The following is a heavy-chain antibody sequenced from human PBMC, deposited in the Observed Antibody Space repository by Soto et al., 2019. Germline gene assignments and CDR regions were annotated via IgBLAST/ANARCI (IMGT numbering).Heavy chain of an antibody. V-gene: IGHV3-30-3*01. D-gene: IGHD4-17*01. J-gene: IGHJ4*02. CDR3: ARDSILSGTTRPPPLDY. Sequence: GGPQRLPCPAYGVNFSSNAMHLVRQAPGKGLEWVAVMSYDGSNEYYADSVKGRFTISRDNSKNTLYLQMNSLRAEDTAVYYCARDSILSGTTRPPPLDYWGQGNLVTVSS. CDR1: GVNFSSNA. CDR2: MSYDGSNE.